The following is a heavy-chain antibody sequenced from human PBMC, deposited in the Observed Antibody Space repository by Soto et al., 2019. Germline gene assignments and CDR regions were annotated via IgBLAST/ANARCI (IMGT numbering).Heavy chain of an antibody. CDR3: ARDLLVGATTPLNLGY. D-gene: IGHD1-26*01. CDR1: GFTFSTYG. CDR2: IWYDGSNK. V-gene: IGHV3-33*01. J-gene: IGHJ4*02. Sequence: QVQLVESGGGVVRPGRSLRLSCAASGFTFSTYGIHWVRQAPGKGLEWVAVIWYDGSNKYYADSVKGRFTISRDNSKNTLYLQMNSLRAEDTAVYYCARDLLVGATTPLNLGYWGQGTLVTVSS.